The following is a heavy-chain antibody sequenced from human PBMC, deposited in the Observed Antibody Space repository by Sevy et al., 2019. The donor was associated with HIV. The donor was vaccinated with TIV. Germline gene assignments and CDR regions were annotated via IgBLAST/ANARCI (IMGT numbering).Heavy chain of an antibody. J-gene: IGHJ4*02. V-gene: IGHV3-23*01. CDR2: ISAGGGSV. D-gene: IGHD3-16*01. CDR1: GFIFRTYA. Sequence: GESLKISCAASGFIFRTYAMTWVRQAPGKGLEGVSTISAGGGSVYYADSVKGRFTISRDNSNNRLYLQMNTLRAEDTAVYSCAREEITGFDYWGRGTLVTVSS. CDR3: AREEITGFDY.